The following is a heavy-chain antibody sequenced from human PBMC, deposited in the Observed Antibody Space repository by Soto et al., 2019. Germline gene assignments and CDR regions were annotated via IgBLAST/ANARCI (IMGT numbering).Heavy chain of an antibody. Sequence: QVQLVQSGAAVKKPGASVKVSCKASGYTFTSYAMHWVRQAPGQRLEWMGWINAGNGNTKYSQKFQGRVTITRDRSAGTAYMELSSLRSEDTAVYYCARDLGGWPDYWGQGTLVTVSS. CDR2: INAGNGNT. CDR3: ARDLGGWPDY. V-gene: IGHV1-3*01. CDR1: GYTFTSYA. J-gene: IGHJ4*02. D-gene: IGHD6-19*01.